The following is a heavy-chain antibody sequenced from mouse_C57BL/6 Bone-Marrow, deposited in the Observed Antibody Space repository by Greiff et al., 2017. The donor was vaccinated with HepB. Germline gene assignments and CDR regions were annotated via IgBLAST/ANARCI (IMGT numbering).Heavy chain of an antibody. CDR1: GYAFTNYL. CDR2: INPGSGGT. Sequence: VQLQQSGAELVRPGTSVKVSCKASGYAFTNYLIEWVKQRPGQGLEWIGVINPGSGGTNYNEKFKGKATLTADKSSSTAYMQISSLTSEDSAVYFCARSFFITTVVAGDYAMDYWGQGTSVTVSS. D-gene: IGHD1-1*01. J-gene: IGHJ4*01. CDR3: ARSFFITTVVAGDYAMDY. V-gene: IGHV1-54*01.